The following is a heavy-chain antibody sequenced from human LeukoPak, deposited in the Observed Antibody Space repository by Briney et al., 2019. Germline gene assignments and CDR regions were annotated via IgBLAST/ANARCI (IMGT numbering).Heavy chain of an antibody. D-gene: IGHD3-22*01. V-gene: IGHV4-59*01. CDR2: IYYSGST. CDR3: ARHSKYYYDSSGSYVGYFQH. J-gene: IGHJ1*01. Sequence: SETLSLTCSVSGGSFTGYYWSWIRQPPGRGLEWIGFIYYSGSTDYNPSLKRRVTISVDTSKKQFSLKLTSVTAADTAVYYCARHSKYYYDSSGSYVGYFQHWGQGTLVTVSS. CDR1: GGSFTGYY.